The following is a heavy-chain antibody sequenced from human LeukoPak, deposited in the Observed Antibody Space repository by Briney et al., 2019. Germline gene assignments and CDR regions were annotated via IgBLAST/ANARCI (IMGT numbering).Heavy chain of an antibody. Sequence: GGSLRLTCAASGLTFSNYAMNWVRQASGRGLEWVSGITDSGRKTYYADSVKGRFSISRDNSKNTVYLQMSDLRAEDTAVYYCAKIAKATTPNYWGQGTLVTVSS. V-gene: IGHV3-23*01. J-gene: IGHJ4*02. D-gene: IGHD4-17*01. CDR3: AKIAKATTPNY. CDR1: GLTFSNYA. CDR2: ITDSGRKT.